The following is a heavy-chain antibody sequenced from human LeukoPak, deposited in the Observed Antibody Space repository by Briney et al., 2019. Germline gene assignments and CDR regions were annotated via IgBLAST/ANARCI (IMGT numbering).Heavy chain of an antibody. V-gene: IGHV1-2*02. CDR2: INPNSGGT. Sequence: ASVKVSCKASGYTFTSYGISWVRQAPGQGLEWMGWINPNSGGTNYAQKFQGRVTMTRDTSISTAYMELSRLRSDDTAVYYCARVSMIAAAGRVGTAPDYWGQGTLVTVSS. D-gene: IGHD6-13*01. CDR3: ARVSMIAAAGRVGTAPDY. J-gene: IGHJ4*02. CDR1: GYTFTSYG.